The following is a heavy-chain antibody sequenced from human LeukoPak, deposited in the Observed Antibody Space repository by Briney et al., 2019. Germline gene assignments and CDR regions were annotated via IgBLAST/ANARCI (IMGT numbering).Heavy chain of an antibody. J-gene: IGHJ4*02. CDR2: IYYSGST. CDR3: AGRDGYNPSDY. Sequence: SETLSLTCTVSGGSIRRYYWSWIRQPPGKGLEWIGYIYYSGSTNYNPSLKSRVTISVDTSKNQFSLKLSSVTAADTAVHYCAGRDGYNPSDYWGQGTLVTVSS. CDR1: GGSIRRYY. V-gene: IGHV4-59*08. D-gene: IGHD5-24*01.